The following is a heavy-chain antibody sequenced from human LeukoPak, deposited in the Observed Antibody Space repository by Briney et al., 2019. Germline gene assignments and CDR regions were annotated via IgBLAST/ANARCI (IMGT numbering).Heavy chain of an antibody. J-gene: IGHJ6*03. D-gene: IGHD6-19*01. CDR1: GGSMSSYY. CDR2: IYYSGST. V-gene: IGHV4-59*01. Sequence: SETLSLTCTVSGGSMSSYYWSWIRQPPGKGLEWMGYIYYSGSTNYNPSLKSRVTISVDTSKNQFSLKLSSVTAADAAVYYCARGSSGWYTYYMDVWGKGTTVTISS. CDR3: ARGSSGWYTYYMDV.